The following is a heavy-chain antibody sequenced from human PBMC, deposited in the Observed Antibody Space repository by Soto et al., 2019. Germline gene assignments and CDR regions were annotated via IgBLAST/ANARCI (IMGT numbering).Heavy chain of an antibody. V-gene: IGHV3-7*01. CDR1: GFSLTQYW. J-gene: IGHJ4*02. D-gene: IGHD2-15*01. CDR3: TRWDGRCSGGSCFFDS. Sequence: EVQLEESGGGLVQSGGSLRLSCIASGFSLTQYWMSWVRQTPRKGLEWVAKINEDGTKRDYMESVEGRFTISRDNAKNSVSLQMNSLRADDTAVYFCTRWDGRCSGGSCFFDSWGQGTLVTVSS. CDR2: INEDGTKR.